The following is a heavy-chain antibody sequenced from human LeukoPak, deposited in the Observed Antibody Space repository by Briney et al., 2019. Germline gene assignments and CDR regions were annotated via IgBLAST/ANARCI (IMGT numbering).Heavy chain of an antibody. J-gene: IGHJ4*02. Sequence: SEALSLTCAVYGGSFSGYYWSWIRQPPGKGLEWIGEINHSGSTNYNPSLKSRVTISVDTSKNQFSLKLSSVTAADTAVYYCARGLGKVAAAGGNFDYWGQGTLATVSS. CDR2: INHSGST. CDR3: ARGLGKVAAAGGNFDY. D-gene: IGHD6-13*01. CDR1: GGSFSGYY. V-gene: IGHV4-34*01.